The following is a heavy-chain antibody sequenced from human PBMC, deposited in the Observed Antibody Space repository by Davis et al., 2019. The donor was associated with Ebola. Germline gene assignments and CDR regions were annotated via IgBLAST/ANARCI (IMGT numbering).Heavy chain of an antibody. J-gene: IGHJ5*02. CDR1: GGSISSGDYY. V-gene: IGHV4-30-4*01. CDR3: ARHGFLYYDFWSGDNWFDP. Sequence: SETLSLTCTVSGGSISSGDYYWSWIRQPPGKGLEWIGYIYYSGSTYYNPSLKSRVTISVDTSKNQFSLKLSSVTAADTAVYYCARHGFLYYDFWSGDNWFDPWGQGTLVTVSS. D-gene: IGHD3-3*01. CDR2: IYYSGST.